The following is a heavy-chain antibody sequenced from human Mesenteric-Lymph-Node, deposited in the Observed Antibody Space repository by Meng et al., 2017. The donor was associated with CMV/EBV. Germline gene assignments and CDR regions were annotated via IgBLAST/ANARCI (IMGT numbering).Heavy chain of an antibody. CDR3: ARDRDTDWYSPFDY. CDR2: INPKTGGR. Sequence: QVQLVQSGAEVKKPGASVRVSCKASGYTFIDYYINWVRQAPGQGLEWMGRINPKTGGRSYAQNFQGRVTMTRDTSINTAHMEVNRLNSDDTAMYYCARDRDTDWYSPFDYWGPGTLVTVSS. J-gene: IGHJ4*02. D-gene: IGHD3-9*01. V-gene: IGHV1-2*06. CDR1: GYTFIDYY.